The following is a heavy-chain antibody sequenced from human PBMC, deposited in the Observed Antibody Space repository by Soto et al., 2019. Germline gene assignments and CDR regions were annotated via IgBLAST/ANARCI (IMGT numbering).Heavy chain of an antibody. D-gene: IGHD3-3*01. CDR1: GFTFSSNS. V-gene: IGHV3-48*02. CDR2: ISSSSSTI. CDR3: ARVIWSGHLTSDL. J-gene: IGHJ5*02. Sequence: EVQVVESGGGLVQPGGSLRLSCAASGFTFSSNSMNWFRQAPGKGLEWISYISSSSSTIYADSVKGRFTISRDNAKNSLYLQMNSLRDEYTAVYYCARVIWSGHLTSDLWGQGTLVTVSS.